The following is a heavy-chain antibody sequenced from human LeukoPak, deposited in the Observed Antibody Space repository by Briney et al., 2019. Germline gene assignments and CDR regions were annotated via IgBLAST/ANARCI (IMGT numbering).Heavy chain of an antibody. CDR2: IYHSGST. Sequence: SETLSLICTVSGGSISSGGYYWSWIRQPPGKGLEWIGYIYHSGSTYYNPSLKSRVTISVDRSKNQFSLKLSSVTAADTAVYYCASARGPGYCSSTSCYLFDYWGQGTLVTVSS. D-gene: IGHD2-2*01. CDR1: GGSISSGGYY. J-gene: IGHJ4*02. V-gene: IGHV4-30-2*01. CDR3: ASARGPGYCSSTSCYLFDY.